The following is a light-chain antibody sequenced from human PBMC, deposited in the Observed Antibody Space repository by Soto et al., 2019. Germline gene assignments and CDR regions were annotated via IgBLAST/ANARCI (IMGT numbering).Light chain of an antibody. V-gene: IGLV2-8*01. CDR1: SSDIDIYNY. Sequence: QSALTQPPSASGSPGQSVTISCTGTSSDIDIYNYVSWYQQHPGKAPKLIISEVTKRPSGVPDRFSGSKSGNTASLTVSGLQADDEADYYCSSTAGSNNPYVFGTGTKLTVL. CDR2: EVT. J-gene: IGLJ1*01. CDR3: SSTAGSNNPYV.